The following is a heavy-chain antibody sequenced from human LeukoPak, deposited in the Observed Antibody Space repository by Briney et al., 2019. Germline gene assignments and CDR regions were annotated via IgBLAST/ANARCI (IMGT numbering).Heavy chain of an antibody. CDR3: ARNRNYGLDI. D-gene: IGHD1-14*01. V-gene: IGHV3-11*06. CDR1: GFTFSDYY. CDR2: ISSSGSQT. Sequence: GGSLRLSCAASGFTFSDYYLSWIRQAPGKGLECVSYISSSGSQTLHADSVKGRFTISRDNAKNSLYLQMNSLRAEDTAVYYCARNRNYGLDIWGRGTKVTVSS. J-gene: IGHJ3*02.